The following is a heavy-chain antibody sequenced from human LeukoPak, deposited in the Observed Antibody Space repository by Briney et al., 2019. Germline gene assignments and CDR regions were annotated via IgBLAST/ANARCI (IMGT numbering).Heavy chain of an antibody. CDR2: IYYSGSI. J-gene: IGHJ3*02. Sequence: PSETLSLTCTVSGGSISTSTYYWGWIRRPPGKGLEWIGSIYYSGSIYYNPSLKSRVTMSVDTSKNQFSLKLSSVTAVDTAVYYCARTAYYYDSSGYYPSAAFDIWGQGTMVTVSS. CDR1: GGSISTSTYY. V-gene: IGHV4-39*07. CDR3: ARTAYYYDSSGYYPSAAFDI. D-gene: IGHD3-22*01.